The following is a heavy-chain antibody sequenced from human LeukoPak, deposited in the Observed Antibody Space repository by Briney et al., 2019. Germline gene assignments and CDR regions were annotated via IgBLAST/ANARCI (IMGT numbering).Heavy chain of an antibody. CDR1: GGSISSDY. D-gene: IGHD3-10*01. V-gene: IGHV4-34*01. CDR2: INHSGST. Sequence: PSETLSLTCTVSGGSISSDYWSWIRQPPGKGLEWIGEINHSGSTNYNPSLKSRVTISVDTSKNQFSLKLSSVTAADTAVYYCARGRRLYGSGSYYRPNWFDPWGQGTLVTVSS. CDR3: ARGRRLYGSGSYYRPNWFDP. J-gene: IGHJ5*02.